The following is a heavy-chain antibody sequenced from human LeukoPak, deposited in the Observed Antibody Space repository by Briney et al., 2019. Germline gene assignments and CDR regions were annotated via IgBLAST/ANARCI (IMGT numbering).Heavy chain of an antibody. CDR2: ISGSGGST. CDR1: GFTFSSYA. D-gene: IGHD6-13*01. V-gene: IGHV3-23*01. Sequence: GGSLRLSCAASGFTFSSYAMSWVRQAPGKGLEWVSAISGSGGSTYYADSVKGRFTISRDNSKNTLYLQMNSLRAEDTAVYYSAKPIAAAGTEDYWGQGTLVTVSS. J-gene: IGHJ4*02. CDR3: AKPIAAAGTEDY.